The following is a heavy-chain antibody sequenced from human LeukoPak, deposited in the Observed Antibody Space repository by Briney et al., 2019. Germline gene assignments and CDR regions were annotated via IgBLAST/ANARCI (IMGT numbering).Heavy chain of an antibody. CDR3: ARAGSGRSPDWFDP. V-gene: IGHV3-48*03. J-gene: IGHJ5*02. D-gene: IGHD1-26*01. Sequence: GGSLRLSCAASGFTFSSYEMNWVRQAPGKGLEWVSYISSSGSTIYYADSVKGRFTIYRDNAKNSLYLQMNSLRAEDTAVYYCARAGSGRSPDWFDPWGQGTLVTVSS. CDR2: ISSSGSTI. CDR1: GFTFSSYE.